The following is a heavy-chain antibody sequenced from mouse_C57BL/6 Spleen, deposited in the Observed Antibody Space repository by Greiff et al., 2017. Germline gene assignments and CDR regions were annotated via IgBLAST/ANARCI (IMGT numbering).Heavy chain of an antibody. CDR1: GYSFTDYY. CDR2: INPNYGTT. CDR3: ARGYDGNCYFDY. D-gene: IGHD2-1*01. V-gene: IGHV1-39*01. Sequence: VQLQQSGPELVKPGASVKLSCKASGYSFTDYYMNWVKQSPGKSLEWIGVINPNYGTTSYNQKFKGKATFTVDQSSSTAYMQLNSLTSEDSAVYYCARGYDGNCYFDYWGQGTTLTVSS. J-gene: IGHJ2*01.